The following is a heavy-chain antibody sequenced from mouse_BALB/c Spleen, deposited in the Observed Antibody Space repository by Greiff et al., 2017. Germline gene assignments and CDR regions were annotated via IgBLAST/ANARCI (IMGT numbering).Heavy chain of an antibody. Sequence: EVHLVESGGGLVQPGGSRKLSCAASGFTFSSFGMHWVRQAPEKGLEWVAYISSGSSTIYYADTVKGRFTISRDNPKNTLFLQMTSLRSEDTAMYYCARGGYPHAMDYWGQGTSVTVSS. D-gene: IGHD2-2*01. CDR2: ISSGSSTI. CDR3: ARGGYPHAMDY. V-gene: IGHV5-17*02. CDR1: GFTFSSFG. J-gene: IGHJ4*01.